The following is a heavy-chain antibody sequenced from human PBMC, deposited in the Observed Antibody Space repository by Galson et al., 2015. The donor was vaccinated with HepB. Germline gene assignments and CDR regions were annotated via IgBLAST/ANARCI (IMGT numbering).Heavy chain of an antibody. V-gene: IGHV3-23*01. J-gene: IGHJ4*02. CDR3: AKSPTIFGVIIV. CDR1: GFTFSSYA. Sequence: LRLSCAASGFTFSSYAMNWVRQVPGKGLEWVSTINRSGGVTNYADSVKGRFTISRDNSKNTLYLQMNSLRADDTAVYYCAKSPTIFGVIIVWGQGTLVTVS. CDR2: INRSGGVT. D-gene: IGHD3-3*01.